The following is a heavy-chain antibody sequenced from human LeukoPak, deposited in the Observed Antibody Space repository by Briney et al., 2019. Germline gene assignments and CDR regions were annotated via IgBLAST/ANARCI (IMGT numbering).Heavy chain of an antibody. J-gene: IGHJ4*02. Sequence: ASVKVSCKASGGTFSIYAISWVRQDPGQGSEWMGGIIPIFGTANYAQKFQGRVTITADESTSTAYMELSSLRSEETAVYYCARGYECSGGSCYGLFDYWGQGTLVTVSS. V-gene: IGHV1-69*13. CDR2: IIPIFGTA. CDR3: ARGYECSGGSCYGLFDY. CDR1: GGTFSIYA. D-gene: IGHD2-15*01.